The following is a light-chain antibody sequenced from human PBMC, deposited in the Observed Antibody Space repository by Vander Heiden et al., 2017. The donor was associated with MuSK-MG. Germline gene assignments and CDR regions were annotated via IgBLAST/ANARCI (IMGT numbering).Light chain of an antibody. CDR1: QDITRY. V-gene: IGKV1-39*01. CDR2: AAS. Sequence: IQMTNSPSSLSASVGDRVTITCRASQDITRYLNWYQHKPGKAPSLLIYAASSLQSGVPSRFSGSGSATDFTLTISSLQPEDFATYYCQQSYSSPLTFGGGTKVDIK. CDR3: QQSYSSPLT. J-gene: IGKJ4*01.